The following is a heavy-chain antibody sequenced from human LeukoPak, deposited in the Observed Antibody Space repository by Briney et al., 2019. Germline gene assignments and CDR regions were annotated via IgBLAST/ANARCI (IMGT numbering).Heavy chain of an antibody. CDR1: GFTFSRYG. D-gene: IGHD3-10*01. CDR2: ISYDRTNK. J-gene: IGHJ6*02. CDR3: AKGVVPWFGETTDYNGMDV. V-gene: IGHV3-30*18. Sequence: PGRSLRLSCAASGFTFSRYGMHWVRQAPGKGLEWVAVISYDRTNKYYADSVKGRFTISRDNSKNTLYLQVSSLRGEDTAVYYCAKGVVPWFGETTDYNGMDVWGQGTTVTASS.